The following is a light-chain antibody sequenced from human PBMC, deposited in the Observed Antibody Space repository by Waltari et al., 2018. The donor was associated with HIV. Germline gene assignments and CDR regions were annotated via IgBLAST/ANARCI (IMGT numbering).Light chain of an antibody. V-gene: IGKV1-39*01. J-gene: IGKJ1*01. CDR3: QQSYSTPAT. CDR1: QNIDTY. CDR2: GAS. Sequence: DIQMTQSPSSLSASVGDRVTITCRANQNIDTYLNWYQQKPGKAPKLLIYGASSLQSGVPSRFSGSGSGTDLTLTISSLQPEDFATYYCQQSYSTPATFGQGTKVEIK.